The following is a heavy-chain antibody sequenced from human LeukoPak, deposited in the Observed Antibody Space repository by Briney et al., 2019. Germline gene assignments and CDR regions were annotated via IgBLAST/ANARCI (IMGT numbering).Heavy chain of an antibody. V-gene: IGHV3-21*01. CDR1: GFTFSSYS. CDR2: ISTISNYI. Sequence: GGSLRLSCAASGFTFSSYSMNWVRQAPGRGLEWVSSISTISNYIYYADSLKGRFTISRDNAKNSLYLQLNSLRAEDTAVYYCAREERMPTIGGAFDVWGQGTVVTVSS. J-gene: IGHJ3*01. CDR3: AREERMPTIGGAFDV. D-gene: IGHD5-24*01.